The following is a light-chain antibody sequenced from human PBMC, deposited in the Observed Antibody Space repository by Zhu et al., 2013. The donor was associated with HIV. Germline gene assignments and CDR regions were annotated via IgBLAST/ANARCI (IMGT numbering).Light chain of an antibody. CDR2: GAS. CDR3: QQYNNWPLT. J-gene: IGKJ4*01. V-gene: IGKV3-15*01. Sequence: EIVMTQSPATLSVSPGERATLSCRASQSFSSNLAWYQQKPGQAPRLLIYGASTRATGIPARFSGSGSGTEFTLTISSLQSEDFAVYYCQQYNNWPLTFGRR. CDR1: QSFSSN.